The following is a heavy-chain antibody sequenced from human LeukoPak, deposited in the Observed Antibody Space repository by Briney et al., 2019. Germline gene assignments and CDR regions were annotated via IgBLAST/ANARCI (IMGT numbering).Heavy chain of an antibody. V-gene: IGHV3-33*01. CDR3: ARGGGWFGEEGDY. Sequence: PGGSLRLSCAASGFTFSSYGMHWVRQAPGKGLEWMAIIWNDGSKEYYADSVKGRFTISRNNSQNTLYLEMSSLRVEDTAVYYCARGGGWFGEEGDYWGQGTLVTVSS. CDR1: GFTFSSYG. J-gene: IGHJ4*02. D-gene: IGHD3-10*01. CDR2: IWNDGSKE.